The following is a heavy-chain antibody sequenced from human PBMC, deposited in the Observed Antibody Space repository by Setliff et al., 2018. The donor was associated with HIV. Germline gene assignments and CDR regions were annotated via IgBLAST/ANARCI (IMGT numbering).Heavy chain of an antibody. D-gene: IGHD6-25*01. CDR3: AKRRGRDAFMDV. J-gene: IGHJ6*03. Sequence: GVLRLSCAASGFSFSTYAMHWVRQAPGKGLEWVGLIKRKIDGGTTDYPTPVKDRFTISRDDSKNMLYLQMNSLKTEDTAVYYCAKRRGRDAFMDVWGKGTTVTVSS. V-gene: IGHV3-15*01. CDR1: GFSFSTYA. CDR2: IKRKIDGGTT.